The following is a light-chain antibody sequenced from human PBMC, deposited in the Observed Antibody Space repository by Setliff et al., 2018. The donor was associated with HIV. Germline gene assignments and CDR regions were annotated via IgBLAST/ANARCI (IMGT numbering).Light chain of an antibody. J-gene: IGLJ1*01. CDR2: XXX. V-gene: IGLV2-14*01. CDR1: TSDVGDFKY. CDR3: SSYTXXSTXXX. Sequence: ASVSGSPGQSITISCTKTTSDVGDFKYVSWYQLHPGXXXNLLIXXXXNRPSXVSNRFSGSKSGXXXSLTSSGLQAAAEADYYCSSYTXXSTXXXFGTGTKVTVL.